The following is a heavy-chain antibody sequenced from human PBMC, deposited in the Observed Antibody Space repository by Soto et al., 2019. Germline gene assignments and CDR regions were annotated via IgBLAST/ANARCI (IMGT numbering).Heavy chain of an antibody. J-gene: IGHJ4*02. Sequence: GGSLRLSCAASGFTFSSYAMSWVRQAPGKGLEWVSAISGSGGSTYYADSVKGRFTISRDNSKNTLYLQMNSLRAEDTAVYYCATHRLYDFWSGYYTSGYFDYWGQGTLVTVSS. CDR3: ATHRLYDFWSGYYTSGYFDY. D-gene: IGHD3-3*01. V-gene: IGHV3-23*01. CDR1: GFTFSSYA. CDR2: ISGSGGST.